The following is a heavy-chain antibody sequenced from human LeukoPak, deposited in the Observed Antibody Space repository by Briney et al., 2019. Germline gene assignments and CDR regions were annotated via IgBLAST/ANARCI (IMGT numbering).Heavy chain of an antibody. V-gene: IGHV4-4*09. D-gene: IGHD3/OR15-3a*01. J-gene: IGHJ4*02. CDR2: IYASGST. CDR1: GGSINSYY. CDR3: ARLNWDFWTGYTDEN. Sequence: SETLSLTCTVSGGSINSYYWSWIRQPPGQGLEWLGNIYASGSTNYNPSLKSRVTISVDTSKNQFSMKVNSVTAADTAVYYCARLNWDFWTGYTDENWGQGTLVTVSS.